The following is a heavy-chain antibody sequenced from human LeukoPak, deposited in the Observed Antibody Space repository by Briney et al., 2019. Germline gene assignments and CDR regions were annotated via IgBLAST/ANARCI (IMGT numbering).Heavy chain of an antibody. CDR2: IYYSGST. V-gene: IGHV4-31*03. J-gene: IGHJ4*02. D-gene: IGHD5-12*01. Sequence: PSETLSLTCTVSGGSISSGGYYWNWIRQHPGKGLEWIGYIYYSGSTYYSPSLKSRVTISVDTSKNQFFLKLSSVTAADTAVYYCARTGYSDFSLDYWGQGALVTVSS. CDR1: GGSISSGGYY. CDR3: ARTGYSDFSLDY.